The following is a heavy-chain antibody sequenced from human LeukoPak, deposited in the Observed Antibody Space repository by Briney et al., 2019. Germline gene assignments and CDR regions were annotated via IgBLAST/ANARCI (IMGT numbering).Heavy chain of an antibody. CDR1: EFTFSTYW. V-gene: IGHV3-7*01. CDR2: IKQDGSEK. Sequence: GGSLRLSCAASEFTFSTYWMSWVRQAPGKGLGWVADIKQDGSEKYYVHSVKGRFTISRQNAKNSLFLQMNSLRAEDTAVYYCARHRSGGSQDDAFDIWGQGTMVTVSS. J-gene: IGHJ3*02. D-gene: IGHD2-15*01. CDR3: ARHRSGGSQDDAFDI.